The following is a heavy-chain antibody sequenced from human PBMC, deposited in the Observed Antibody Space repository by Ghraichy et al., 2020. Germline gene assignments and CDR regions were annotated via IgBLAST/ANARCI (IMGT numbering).Heavy chain of an antibody. CDR2: INHSGST. V-gene: IGHV4-34*01. CDR3: ARGIAVAGFSYYFDY. J-gene: IGHJ4*02. CDR1: GASFSGYY. D-gene: IGHD6-19*01. Sequence: SQTLSLTCAVYGASFSGYYWSWIRQPPGKGLEWIGEINHSGSTNYNPSLKSRVTISEDTSVNQFSLKLNSVTAADTAVYYCARGIAVAGFSYYFDYWGQGTLVTVSS.